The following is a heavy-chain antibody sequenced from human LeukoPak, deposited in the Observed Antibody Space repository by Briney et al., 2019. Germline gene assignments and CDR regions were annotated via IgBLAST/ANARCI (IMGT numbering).Heavy chain of an antibody. CDR1: GFTFSAYT. Sequence: HPGRSLRLSCAASGFTFSAYTMDWVRQAPGKGLEWVAFISFNGNEKKYGGSVKGRFTISRDNSNNILYLQMTGLRFDDTAVYYCARDRSTTSKFFDPWGQGTLVTVSS. CDR2: ISFNGNEK. J-gene: IGHJ5*02. D-gene: IGHD1-1*01. V-gene: IGHV3-30*04. CDR3: ARDRSTTSKFFDP.